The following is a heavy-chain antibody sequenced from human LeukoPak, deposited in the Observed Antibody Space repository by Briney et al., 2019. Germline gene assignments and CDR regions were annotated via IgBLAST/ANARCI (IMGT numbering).Heavy chain of an antibody. D-gene: IGHD3/OR15-3a*01. CDR1: GGSISSSSYY. J-gene: IGHJ4*02. CDR3: ARQTGSGLFILP. CDR2: INYSGNT. Sequence: SETLSLTCTVSGGSISSSSYYWGWIRQPPGKGLEWIGSINYSGNTYDNPSLKSRVTISVDTSKNQFSLKLSSVTAADTAVYYCARQTGSGLFILPGGQGTLVTVSS. V-gene: IGHV4-39*01.